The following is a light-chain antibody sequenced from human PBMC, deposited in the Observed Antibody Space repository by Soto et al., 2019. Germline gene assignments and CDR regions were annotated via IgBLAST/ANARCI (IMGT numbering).Light chain of an antibody. CDR2: DVS. CDR1: SSDVGGYNY. J-gene: IGLJ1*01. V-gene: IGLV2-14*01. Sequence: QSALTQPASVSGSPGQSITISCTGTSSDVGGYNYVSWYQQHPGKAPKLMIHDVSNRPSGVSNRFSGSKSGNTASLTISGLQAEDEADYYCSSYTSSVYVFGTGTKVTVL. CDR3: SSYTSSVYV.